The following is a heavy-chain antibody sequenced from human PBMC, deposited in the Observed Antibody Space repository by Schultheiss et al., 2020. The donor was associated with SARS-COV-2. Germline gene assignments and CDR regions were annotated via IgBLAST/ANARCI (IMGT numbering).Heavy chain of an antibody. CDR1: GFTFDDYA. CDR2: ISWNSGSI. CDR3: ARDQWSSSWYVDY. Sequence: LRLSCAASGFTFDDYAMHWVRQAPGKGLEWVSGISWNSGSIGYADSVKGRFTISRDNAKNSLYLQMNSLRAEDTAVYYCARDQWSSSWYVDYWGQGTLVTVSS. D-gene: IGHD6-13*01. J-gene: IGHJ4*02. V-gene: IGHV3-9*01.